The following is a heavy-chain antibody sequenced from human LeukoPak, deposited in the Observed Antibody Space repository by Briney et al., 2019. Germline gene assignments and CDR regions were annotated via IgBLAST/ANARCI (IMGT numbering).Heavy chain of an antibody. CDR2: IYYSGST. CDR3: ARRGTGITIFGVRNAFDI. D-gene: IGHD3-3*01. Sequence: SETLSLTCTVSGGSISSSSYYWGWIRQPPGKGLEWIGSIYYSGSTYYNPSLKSRVTISVDTSKNQFSLKLSSVTAADTAVYYCARRGTGITIFGVRNAFDIWGQGTMVTVSS. J-gene: IGHJ3*02. V-gene: IGHV4-39*01. CDR1: GGSISSSSYY.